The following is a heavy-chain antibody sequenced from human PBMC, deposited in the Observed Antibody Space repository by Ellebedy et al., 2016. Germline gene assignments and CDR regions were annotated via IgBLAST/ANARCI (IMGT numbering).Heavy chain of an antibody. CDR1: GFTFNRNA. CDR3: AKVDNNWNYDY. V-gene: IGHV3-30*18. Sequence: GGSLRLSXAASGFTFNRNAMHWVRQAPGKGLEWVAVISYDESNKYYADSVKDRFTFSRDNSNNSLYLQMNSLRAEDTALYYCAKVDNNWNYDYWGQGTLVTVSS. J-gene: IGHJ4*02. CDR2: ISYDESNK. D-gene: IGHD1-7*01.